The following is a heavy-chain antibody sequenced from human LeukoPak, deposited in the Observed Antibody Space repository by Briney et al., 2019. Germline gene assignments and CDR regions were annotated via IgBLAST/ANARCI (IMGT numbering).Heavy chain of an antibody. CDR2: IHGSGGST. CDR1: GFTFSSYV. J-gene: IGHJ4*02. Sequence: GGSLRLSCAASGFTFSSYVMSWVRQAPGKGLEWVSGIHGSGGSTFYADSVKGRFTISRDNSKNTLYLQMNSLRAEDTAVYCCAKVAAAAILSFFDYWGQGTLVTVSS. CDR3: AKVAAAAILSFFDY. D-gene: IGHD2-2*02. V-gene: IGHV3-23*01.